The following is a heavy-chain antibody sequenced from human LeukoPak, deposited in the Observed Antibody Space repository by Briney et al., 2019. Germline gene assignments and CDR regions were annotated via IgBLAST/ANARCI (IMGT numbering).Heavy chain of an antibody. D-gene: IGHD1-1*01. CDR2: INPNSGGT. CDR3: ARDLTTGTTGNLDY. V-gene: IGHV1-2*02. CDR1: GYTFTGYY. J-gene: IGHJ4*02. Sequence: GASVKVSCKASGYTFTGYYMHWVRQAPGQGLEWMGWINPNSGGTNYAQKFQGRVTMTRDTSISTAYMEQSRLRSDDTAVYYCARDLTTGTTGNLDYWGQGTLVTVSS.